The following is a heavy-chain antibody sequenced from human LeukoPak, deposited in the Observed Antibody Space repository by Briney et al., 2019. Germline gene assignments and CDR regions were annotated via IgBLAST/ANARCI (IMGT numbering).Heavy chain of an antibody. Sequence: PGGSLRLSCAASGFSVSKNYMSWVRQAPGKGLEWVSLIYTGGSTYYADSVRGRFTISRDNSKNTLYLQMNRPRDEDTAVYYCAKIVGVTDAFDIWGQGTMVTISS. D-gene: IGHD3-16*01. CDR1: GFSVSKNY. J-gene: IGHJ3*02. V-gene: IGHV3-53*01. CDR3: AKIVGVTDAFDI. CDR2: IYTGGST.